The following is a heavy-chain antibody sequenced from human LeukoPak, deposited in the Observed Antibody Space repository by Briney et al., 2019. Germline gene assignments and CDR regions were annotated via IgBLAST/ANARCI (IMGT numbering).Heavy chain of an antibody. CDR1: GFTFSSYA. CDR2: TSGSGGNT. D-gene: IGHD6-13*01. V-gene: IGHV3-23*01. J-gene: IGHJ4*02. CDR3: AKCMAEPGTCYFDY. Sequence: PGGSLRLSCAASGFTFSSYAMSWVRQAPGKGLEWVSSTSGSGGNTYYADSVKGRFTISRDNSKNTLYLQMNNVGAEDTALYYCAKCMAEPGTCYFDYWGQGTLVTVSS.